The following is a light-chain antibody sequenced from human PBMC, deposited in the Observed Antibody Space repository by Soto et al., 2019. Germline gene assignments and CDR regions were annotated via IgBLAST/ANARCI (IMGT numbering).Light chain of an antibody. CDR3: CSFAGSNRLAI. J-gene: IGLJ2*01. CDR1: SSDVGSYNL. Sequence: QSALTQPASVSGSPGQSITISCTGTSSDVGSYNLVSWYPQHPSKAPKLMIYEGSKRPSGVSNLFSGSKSGNTASLTISGLQAEDEADYYCCSFAGSNRLAIFVGGTKLTVL. V-gene: IGLV2-23*01. CDR2: EGS.